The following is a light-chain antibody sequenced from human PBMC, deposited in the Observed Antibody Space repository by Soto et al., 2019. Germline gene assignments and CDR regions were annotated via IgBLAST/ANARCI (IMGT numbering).Light chain of an antibody. CDR3: QQYKNYSWT. J-gene: IGKJ1*01. CDR2: KAS. CDR1: QNINRW. V-gene: IGKV1-5*03. Sequence: DIQMAQSPSTLSASVGDRVTITCRASQNINRWLAWYQQRPGKAPNLLIYKASSLESGVPSRFSGSGSGTELTLTINSLQPDDLATYLCQQYKNYSWTFGQGTKVEIK.